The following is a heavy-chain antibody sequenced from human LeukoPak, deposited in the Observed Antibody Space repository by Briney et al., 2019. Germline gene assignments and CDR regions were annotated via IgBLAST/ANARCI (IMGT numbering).Heavy chain of an antibody. CDR2: LGDSGGST. D-gene: IGHD1-26*01. Sequence: PGGSLRLSCAASGFTFSSYAMSWVRQAPGKGLEWVSALGDSGGSTFYADSVKGRFAISRDNSKNTLYLQMNSLRAEDTAIYYCAKEPQRVGASHFDYWGQGTLVTVSS. V-gene: IGHV3-23*01. CDR1: GFTFSSYA. CDR3: AKEPQRVGASHFDY. J-gene: IGHJ4*02.